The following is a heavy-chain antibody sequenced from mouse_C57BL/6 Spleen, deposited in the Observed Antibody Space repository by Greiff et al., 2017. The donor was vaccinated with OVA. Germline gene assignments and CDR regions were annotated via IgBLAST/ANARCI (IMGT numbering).Heavy chain of an antibody. D-gene: IGHD2-5*01. V-gene: IGHV14-2*01. CDR3: ARSYSNPFDY. Sequence: VQLQQSGAELVKPGASVKLSCTASGFNIKDYYMHWVKQRTEQGLEWIGRIDPEDGETKYAPKFQDKATITADTSSNTAYLQLSSLTSEDTAVYYCARSYSNPFDYWGQGTTLTVSS. CDR1: GFNIKDYY. CDR2: IDPEDGET. J-gene: IGHJ2*01.